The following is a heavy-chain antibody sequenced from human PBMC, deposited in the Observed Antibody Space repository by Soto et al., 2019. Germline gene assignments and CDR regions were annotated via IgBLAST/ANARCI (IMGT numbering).Heavy chain of an antibody. CDR1: GFTFSSYA. CDR3: AKGVHWSPVDYYYYYGMDV. V-gene: IGHV3-23*01. D-gene: IGHD3-3*01. J-gene: IGHJ6*02. Sequence: GGSLRLSCAASGFTFSSYAMSWVRQAPGKGLEWVSAISGSGGSTYYADSVKGRFTISRDNSKNTLYLQMNSLRAEDTAVYYCAKGVHWSPVDYYYYYGMDVWAQGTTVTVSS. CDR2: ISGSGGST.